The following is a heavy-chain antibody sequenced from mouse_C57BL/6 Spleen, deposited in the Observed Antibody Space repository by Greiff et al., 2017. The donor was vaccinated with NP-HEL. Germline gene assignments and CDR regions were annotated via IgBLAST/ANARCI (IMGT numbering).Heavy chain of an antibody. CDR3: AREGYYDYPSFAY. V-gene: IGHV1-4*01. D-gene: IGHD2-4*01. CDR1: GYTFTSYT. CDR2: INPSSGYT. Sequence: QVQLQQSGAELARPGASVKMSCKASGYTFTSYTMHWVKQRPGQGLEWIGYINPSSGYTKYNQKFKDKATLTADKSSSTAYMQLSSLTSEDSAVYYCAREGYYDYPSFAYWGQGTLVTVSA. J-gene: IGHJ3*01.